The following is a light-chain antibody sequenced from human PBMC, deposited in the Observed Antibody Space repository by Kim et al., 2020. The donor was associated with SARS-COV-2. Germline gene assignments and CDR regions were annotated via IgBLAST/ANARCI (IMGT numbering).Light chain of an antibody. CDR3: SSFAASGKYV. V-gene: IGLV2-8*01. Sequence: GQSVTTSCPGTSSDVGRYNYVSWYQQHPGEAPKLKIYEVSKRPSGVPDRFSGSKSGNTASLTVSGLQAEDEADYYCSSFAASGKYVFGTGTKVTVL. CDR1: SSDVGRYNY. J-gene: IGLJ1*01. CDR2: EVS.